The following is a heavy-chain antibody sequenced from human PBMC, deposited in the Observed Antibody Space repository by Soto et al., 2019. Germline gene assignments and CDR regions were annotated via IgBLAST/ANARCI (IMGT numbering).Heavy chain of an antibody. CDR2: IYPGDSDT. D-gene: IGHD4-17*01. J-gene: IGHJ4*02. V-gene: IGHV5-51*01. Sequence: EVQLVQSGAEVKKPGESLKISCKGSGYSFTSYWIGWVRQMPGKGLEWMGIIYPGDSDTRYSPSFQGQVTISADKSISTAYLQWSSLKASDTAMYYCARHPPPNYGVSGTFDYWGQGTLVTVSS. CDR3: ARHPPPNYGVSGTFDY. CDR1: GYSFTSYW.